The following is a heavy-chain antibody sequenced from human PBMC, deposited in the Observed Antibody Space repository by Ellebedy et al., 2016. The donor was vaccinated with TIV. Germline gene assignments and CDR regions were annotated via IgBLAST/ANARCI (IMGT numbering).Heavy chain of an antibody. J-gene: IGHJ4*02. CDR3: ARGRNCSGGSCYDY. CDR2: KYYSESP. V-gene: IGHV4-59*08. CDR1: GASMTSYY. D-gene: IGHD2-15*01. Sequence: MPSETLSLTCTVSGASMTSYYWSWIRQPPGKGLERIGYKYYSESPNYNPSLKSRVTISVDTSKNQFSLKVSSVTAADTAVYYCARGRNCSGGSCYDYWGQGTLVTVSS.